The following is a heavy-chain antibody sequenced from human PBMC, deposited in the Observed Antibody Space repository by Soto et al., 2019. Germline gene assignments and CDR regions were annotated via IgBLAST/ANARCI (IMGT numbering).Heavy chain of an antibody. V-gene: IGHV1-58*01. Sequence: ASVKVSCKASGFTFTSSAVQWVRQARGQRLGWIGWIVVGSGNTNYAQKFQERVTITRDMSTSTAYMELSSLRSEDTAVYYCAADLGYSYGNQFDYWGQGTLVTVSS. D-gene: IGHD5-18*01. CDR3: AADLGYSYGNQFDY. J-gene: IGHJ4*02. CDR2: IVVGSGNT. CDR1: GFTFTSSA.